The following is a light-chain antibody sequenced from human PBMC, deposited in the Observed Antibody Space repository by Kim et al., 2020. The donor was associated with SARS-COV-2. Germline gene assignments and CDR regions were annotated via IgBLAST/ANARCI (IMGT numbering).Light chain of an antibody. Sequence: SASVGNMSTITCRASQSISSWLAWYQQKPGKAPKLLIYDAYSLERGVPSRFSGRGSGTEFTLTISSLQPDNFTTYYCQQYNSYWTFGQGTKVDIK. V-gene: IGKV1-5*01. CDR2: DAY. CDR1: QSISSW. CDR3: QQYNSYWT. J-gene: IGKJ1*01.